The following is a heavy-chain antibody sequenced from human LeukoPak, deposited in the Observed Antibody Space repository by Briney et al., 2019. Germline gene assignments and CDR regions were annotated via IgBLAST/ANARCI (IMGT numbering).Heavy chain of an antibody. Sequence: SETLSLTCTVSGYSISSGYYWGWIRQPPGKGLDWIGSIYHSGSTYYNPSLKSRVTISVDTSKNQFSLKLSSVTAADTAVYYCARGPGSRGGWGQGTLVTVSS. CDR3: ARGPGSRGG. J-gene: IGHJ4*02. CDR2: IYHSGST. D-gene: IGHD3-10*01. V-gene: IGHV4-38-2*02. CDR1: GYSISSGYY.